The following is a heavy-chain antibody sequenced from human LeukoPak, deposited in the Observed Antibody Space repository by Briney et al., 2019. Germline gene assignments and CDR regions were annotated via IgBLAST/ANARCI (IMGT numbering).Heavy chain of an antibody. Sequence: GGSLRLSXAASGLTVSSNYMSWVRQAPGKGLEWVSVIYSGGSTYYADSVKGRFTISRDNSKNTLYLQMNSLRAEDTAVYYCARDRLYSSSWLEAFDIWGQGTMVTVSS. CDR1: GLTVSSNY. J-gene: IGHJ3*02. V-gene: IGHV3-66*02. CDR3: ARDRLYSSSWLEAFDI. D-gene: IGHD6-13*01. CDR2: IYSGGST.